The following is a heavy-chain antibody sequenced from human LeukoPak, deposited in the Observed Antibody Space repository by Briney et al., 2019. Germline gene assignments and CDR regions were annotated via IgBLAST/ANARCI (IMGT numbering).Heavy chain of an antibody. CDR1: GFTFSSYA. CDR2: ISGSGGST. CDR3: AKDRRLSFFLRRRYCMDV. V-gene: IGHV3-23*01. D-gene: IGHD3-16*01. J-gene: IGHJ6*02. Sequence: PGGSLRLSCAASGFTFSSYAMSWVRQAPGKGLEWVSAISGSGGSTYYADSVKGRFTISRDNSKNTLYLQMNSLRAEDTAVYYCAKDRRLSFFLRRRYCMDVWGQGTTVTVSS.